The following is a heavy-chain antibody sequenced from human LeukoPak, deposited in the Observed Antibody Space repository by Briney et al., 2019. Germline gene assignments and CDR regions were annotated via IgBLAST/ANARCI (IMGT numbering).Heavy chain of an antibody. J-gene: IGHJ3*02. CDR3: ASLDSGSYFGRGAFDI. CDR2: MYTSGST. V-gene: IGHV4-61*02. Sequence: PSETLSLTCTVSGGSISSGSYYWTWIRRPAGKGLEWIGRMYTSGSTNYNPSLKSRVTISVDTSKNQFSLKLSSVTAADTAVYYCASLDSGSYFGRGAFDIWGQGTMVTVSS. CDR1: GGSISSGSYY. D-gene: IGHD1-26*01.